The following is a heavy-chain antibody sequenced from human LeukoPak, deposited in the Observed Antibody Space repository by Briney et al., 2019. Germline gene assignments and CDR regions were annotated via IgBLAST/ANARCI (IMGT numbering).Heavy chain of an antibody. Sequence: ASVKVSCKASGGTFSSYAISWVRQAPGQGLEWMGRIIPIFGTANYAQKFQGRVTITTDESTSTAYMEQSSLRSEDTAVYYCARYSRYDFWNDFRWFDPWGQGTLVTVSS. CDR1: GGTFSSYA. CDR3: ARYSRYDFWNDFRWFDP. V-gene: IGHV1-69*05. D-gene: IGHD3-3*01. CDR2: IIPIFGTA. J-gene: IGHJ5*02.